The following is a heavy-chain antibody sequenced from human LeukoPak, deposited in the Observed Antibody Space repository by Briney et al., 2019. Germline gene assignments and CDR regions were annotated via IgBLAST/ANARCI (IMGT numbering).Heavy chain of an antibody. V-gene: IGHV4-31*11. CDR3: ASTHCASPSCYSYYYSGLDI. J-gene: IGHJ6*02. Sequence: PSETLSLTCAVSGGSISSGTHYWNWIRQHPGQGLEWIGHIYNTGSAYYNPSLMSRVSISIDTSENQFSLKLSSVTAADTAVYYCASTHCASPSCYSYYYSGLDIWGQGTTVIVSS. CDR2: IYNTGSA. D-gene: IGHD2-2*01. CDR1: GGSISSGTHY.